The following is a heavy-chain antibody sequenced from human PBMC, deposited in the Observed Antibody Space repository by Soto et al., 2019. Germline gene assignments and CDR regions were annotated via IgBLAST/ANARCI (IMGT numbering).Heavy chain of an antibody. V-gene: IGHV3-30-3*01. D-gene: IGHD1-26*01. CDR1: GFTFSSYA. CDR2: ISYDGSNK. CDR3: ARVPLGGGSYPLDY. J-gene: IGHJ4*02. Sequence: VGSLRLSCAASGFTFSSYAMHWVRQAPGKGLEWVAVISYDGSNKYCADSVKGRFTISRDNSKNTLYLQMNSLRAEDTAVYYCARVPLGGGSYPLDYWGQGTLVTVSS.